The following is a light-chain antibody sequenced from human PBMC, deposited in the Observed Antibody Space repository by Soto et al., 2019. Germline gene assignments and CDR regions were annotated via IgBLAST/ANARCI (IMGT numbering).Light chain of an antibody. CDR2: AAS. J-gene: IGKJ1*01. Sequence: AIRMTQSPSSFSASTGDSVTITCRASQGISSYLAWYQQKPGKAPKLLIYAASTLQSGVPSRFSGSGSGTDFTLTISCLQSEDFATYYCQQYYSYPQKTFGQGTKVEIK. V-gene: IGKV1-8*01. CDR1: QGISSY. CDR3: QQYYSYPQKT.